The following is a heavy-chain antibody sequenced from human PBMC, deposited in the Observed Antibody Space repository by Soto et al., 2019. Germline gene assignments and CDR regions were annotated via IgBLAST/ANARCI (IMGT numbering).Heavy chain of an antibody. J-gene: IGHJ4*02. CDR2: ISWNSGSI. Sequence: GGSLRLSCAASGFTFDDYAMHWVRQAPGKGLEWVSGISWNSGSIGYADSVKGRFTISRDNAKNSLYLQMNSLRAEDTALYYCAKIRRYQLLYGYFDYWGQGTLVTVSS. CDR3: AKIRRYQLLYGYFDY. V-gene: IGHV3-9*01. CDR1: GFTFDDYA. D-gene: IGHD2-2*02.